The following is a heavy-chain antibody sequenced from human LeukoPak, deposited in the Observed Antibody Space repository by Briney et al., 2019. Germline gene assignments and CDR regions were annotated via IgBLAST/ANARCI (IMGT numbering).Heavy chain of an antibody. CDR2: ISPNNGVT. CDR3: ARGTMNRFGGAIEHFDY. J-gene: IGHJ4*02. D-gene: IGHD3-16*02. Sequence: VASVKVSCKASGYTFTDYYMHWVRQAPGQGLEWMGRISPNNGVTNYAQKFQGRVTMTRDTSITTAYMELSSLRSEDTAVYYCARGTMNRFGGAIEHFDYWGQGTLVTVSS. CDR1: GYTFTDYY. V-gene: IGHV1-2*06.